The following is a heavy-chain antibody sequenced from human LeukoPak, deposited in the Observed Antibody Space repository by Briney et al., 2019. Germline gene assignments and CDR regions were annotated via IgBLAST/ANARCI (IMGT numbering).Heavy chain of an antibody. Sequence: PGGSLRLSCAASGFTFSSYAMSWVRQAPGKGLEWVSAISGSGGSTYYADSVKGRFTISRDNSKNTLYLQMNSLRAEDTAVYYCAKSGRYCSSTSCYGDDYWGQGNLVTVSS. CDR3: AKSGRYCSSTSCYGDDY. D-gene: IGHD2-2*01. J-gene: IGHJ4*02. V-gene: IGHV3-23*01. CDR2: ISGSGGST. CDR1: GFTFSSYA.